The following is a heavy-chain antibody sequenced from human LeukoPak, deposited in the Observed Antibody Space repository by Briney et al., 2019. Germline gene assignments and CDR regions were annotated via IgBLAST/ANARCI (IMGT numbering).Heavy chain of an antibody. D-gene: IGHD1-26*01. Sequence: ASVKVSCKASGYTFTGYYMHWVRHAPGQGLEWMGWINPNSGGTNYAQEFQGRVTMTRDTSISTAYMELSRLRSDDTAVYYCARGPHGVGATYPWGQGTLVTVSS. CDR2: INPNSGGT. V-gene: IGHV1-2*02. J-gene: IGHJ5*02. CDR3: ARGPHGVGATYP. CDR1: GYTFTGYY.